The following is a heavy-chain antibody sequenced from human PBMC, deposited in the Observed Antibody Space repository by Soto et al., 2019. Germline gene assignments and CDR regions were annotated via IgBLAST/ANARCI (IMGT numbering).Heavy chain of an antibody. Sequence: SETLSLTCTVSGGSISSYYWSWIRQPPGKGQEWIGYIYYSGSTNYNPSLKSRVTISVDTSKNQFSLKLSSVTAADTAVYYCASGDRYCSGGSCPFIGYFDYWGQGTLVTVSS. D-gene: IGHD2-15*01. V-gene: IGHV4-59*01. CDR3: ASGDRYCSGGSCPFIGYFDY. CDR2: IYYSGST. CDR1: GGSISSYY. J-gene: IGHJ4*02.